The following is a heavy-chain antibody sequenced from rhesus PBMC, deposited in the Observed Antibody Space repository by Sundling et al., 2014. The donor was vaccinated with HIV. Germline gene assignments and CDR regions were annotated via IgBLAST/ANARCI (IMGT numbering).Heavy chain of an antibody. CDR1: GGSLSGYF. J-gene: IGHJ1*01. V-gene: IGHV4-165*01. CDR3: ARGAAAVQYFEF. CDR2: VSGTSGST. D-gene: IGHD6-31*01. Sequence: QVQLQESGPGLVKPSETLSLTCAVSGGSLSGYFWGWIRQSPVKGLEWIGYVSGTSGSTDYNGSLKSRVTISTDTSKNQLFLKLSSVTAADTAVYYCARGAAAVQYFEFWGQGVLVTVSS.